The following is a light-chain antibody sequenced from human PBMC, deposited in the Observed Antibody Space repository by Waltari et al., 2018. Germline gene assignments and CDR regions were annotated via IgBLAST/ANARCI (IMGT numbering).Light chain of an antibody. CDR2: NVH. J-gene: IGLJ2*01. Sequence: QSALTQPASVSGSPGQPIAIPCTGTSSDIGGHIHVPWYQQHPGKAPKIIIYNVHNRPSGVSDRFSGSISGLQAEDEADYYCGSYRSGSTLVFGGGTRLTVL. V-gene: IGLV2-14*03. CDR1: SSDIGGHIH. CDR3: GSYRSGSTLV.